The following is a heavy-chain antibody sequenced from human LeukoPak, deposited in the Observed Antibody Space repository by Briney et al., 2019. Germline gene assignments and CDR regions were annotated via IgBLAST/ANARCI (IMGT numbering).Heavy chain of an antibody. V-gene: IGHV3-74*01. D-gene: IGHD1-26*01. CDR1: GFTFSSYW. CDR2: INSDGSST. Sequence: GSLRLSCAASGFTFSSYWMHWVRQAPGKGLVWVSRINSDGSSTSYADSVKGRFTISRDNAKNTLYLQMNSLRAEDTAVYYCAREGLIVGATCFDYWGQGTLVTVSS. J-gene: IGHJ4*02. CDR3: AREGLIVGATCFDY.